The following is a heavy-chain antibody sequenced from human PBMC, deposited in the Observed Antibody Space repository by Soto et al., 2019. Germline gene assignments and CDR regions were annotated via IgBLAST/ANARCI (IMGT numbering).Heavy chain of an antibody. Sequence: LRLSCAASGFTFRTYAMNWVRQAPGKGLEWISAISGSGSFTHYADSVRGRFTISRDNSQNQLYLQMNNLRGDDTAMYYCAKIPTGSGSSKFDYWGQGIQVTVSS. V-gene: IGHV3-23*01. J-gene: IGHJ4*02. CDR1: GFTFRTYA. CDR3: AKIPTGSGSSKFDY. D-gene: IGHD3-10*01. CDR2: ISGSGSFT.